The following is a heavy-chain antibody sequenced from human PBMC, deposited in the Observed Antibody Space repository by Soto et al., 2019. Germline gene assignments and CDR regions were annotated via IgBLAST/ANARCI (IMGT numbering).Heavy chain of an antibody. V-gene: IGHV1-46*03. D-gene: IGHD6-13*01. CDR1: GYTFTSYY. CDR3: TRVRVAAVGTGAYF. CDR2: INPNGGST. J-gene: IGHJ4*02. Sequence: QVQLVQSGAEVKKPGASVKVSCKASGYTFTSYYMHWVRQAPGQGLEWMGIINPNGGSTTYAQKFQGGVTMTRDTSTSTVYMELSSLRSEDTAVYFCTRVRVAAVGTGAYFWGQGTLVTVSS.